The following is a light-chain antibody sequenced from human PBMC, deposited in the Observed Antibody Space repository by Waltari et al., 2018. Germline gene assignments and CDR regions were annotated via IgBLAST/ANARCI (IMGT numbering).Light chain of an antibody. CDR1: QSVTSIS. J-gene: IGKJ4*01. V-gene: IGKV3-20*01. CDR3: QQYDGEVVT. Sequence: EIVLTQSPGTLSLSPVERATLSCRASQSVTSISLSWYQQKLGQAPRLLIYGTSSRATGTPDRFSGSGSGTDFTLTISRLEPEDVAVYYCQQYDGEVVTFGGGTKVEI. CDR2: GTS.